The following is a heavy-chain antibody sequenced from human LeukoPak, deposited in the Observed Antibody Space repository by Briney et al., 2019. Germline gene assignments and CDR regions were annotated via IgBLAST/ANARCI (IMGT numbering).Heavy chain of an antibody. CDR2: IIPIFGTA. J-gene: IGHJ3*02. CDR1: GGTFSSYA. V-gene: IGHV1-69*13. Sequence: ASVKVSCKASGGTFSSYAISWVRQAPGQGLEWMGGIIPIFGTANYAQKFQGRVTITADESTSTAYMELSSLRSEDTAVYYCAESRSGLDAFDIWGQGTMVTVSS. CDR3: AESRSGLDAFDI. D-gene: IGHD3-22*01.